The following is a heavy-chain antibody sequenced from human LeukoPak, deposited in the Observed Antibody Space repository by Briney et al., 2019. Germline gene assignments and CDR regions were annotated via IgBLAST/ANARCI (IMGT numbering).Heavy chain of an antibody. CDR3: ASYSSSWYGRFDY. Sequence: ASVKVSCKASGGTFSSYAISWVRQAPGQGLEWMGGIIPIFGTANYAQKFQGRVTITADESTSTAYMELSSLRSEDTAVYYCASYSSSWYGRFDYWGQGTLATVSS. CDR1: GGTFSSYA. V-gene: IGHV1-69*13. D-gene: IGHD6-13*01. CDR2: IIPIFGTA. J-gene: IGHJ4*02.